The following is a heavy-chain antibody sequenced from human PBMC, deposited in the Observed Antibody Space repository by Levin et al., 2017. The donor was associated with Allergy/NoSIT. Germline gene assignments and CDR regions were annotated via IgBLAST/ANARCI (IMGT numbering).Heavy chain of an antibody. V-gene: IGHV3-30*18. CDR1: GFTFSSYG. Sequence: GGSLRLSCSTSGFTFSSYGMHWVRQAPGKGLEWVAFISFDGTQKFYADSVKGRFTISRDNSKNTLYVQINSLRAEDTAVYYCVKGAIELWLVGYFDYWGQGTLVTVSS. D-gene: IGHD5-18*01. J-gene: IGHJ4*02. CDR2: ISFDGTQK. CDR3: VKGAIELWLVGYFDY.